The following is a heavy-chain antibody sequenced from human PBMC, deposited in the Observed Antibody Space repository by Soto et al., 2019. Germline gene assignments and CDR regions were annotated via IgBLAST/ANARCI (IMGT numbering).Heavy chain of an antibody. J-gene: IGHJ5*02. V-gene: IGHV4-39*01. CDR2: IYYSGST. CDR1: GGSISSSSYY. Sequence: QLQLQESGPGLVKPSETLSLTCTVSGGSISSSSYYWGWIRQPPGKGLEWIGSIYYSGSTYYNPSHKSRVTISVDTSKNQFSLKLSSVTAADTAVYYCARHGGYSSGQNWFDPWGQGTLVTVSS. CDR3: ARHGGYSSGQNWFDP. D-gene: IGHD6-19*01.